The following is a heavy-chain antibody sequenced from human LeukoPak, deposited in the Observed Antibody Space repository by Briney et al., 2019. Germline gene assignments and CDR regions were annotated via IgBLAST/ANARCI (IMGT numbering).Heavy chain of an antibody. D-gene: IGHD5-12*01. CDR2: IKQDGSEK. Sequence: GGSLRLSCAVSGFTLSNFWMAWVRQAPGKGLEWVANIKQDGSEKYYADSVKGRFTISRDNAKNSLYLQMNTLRVEDTAVYYCAQGGATISDYWGQGTLVTVSS. CDR3: AQGGATISDY. J-gene: IGHJ4*02. V-gene: IGHV3-7*01. CDR1: GFTLSNFW.